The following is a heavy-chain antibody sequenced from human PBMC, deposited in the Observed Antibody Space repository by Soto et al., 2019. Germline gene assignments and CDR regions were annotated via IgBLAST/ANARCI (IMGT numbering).Heavy chain of an antibody. D-gene: IGHD6-13*01. J-gene: IGHJ4*02. CDR3: ARHLIATAGLDY. V-gene: IGHV4-39*01. CDR2: IYYRGST. CDR1: GGSISSTSYY. Sequence: QLQLQESGPGLVKPSETLSLTCTVSGGSISSTSYYWGWIRQPPGKGLEWIGSIYYRGSTYYNPSLKSRVTISVDTSKNQFSLKLSSVTAADTAVYYCARHLIATAGLDYWGQGTLVTVSS.